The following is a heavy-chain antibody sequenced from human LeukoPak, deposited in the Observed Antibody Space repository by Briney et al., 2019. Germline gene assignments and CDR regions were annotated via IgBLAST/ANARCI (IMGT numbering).Heavy chain of an antibody. J-gene: IGHJ6*03. D-gene: IGHD3-10*01. CDR3: ARTLQGSYYYYYMDV. CDR2: VYYSGST. Sequence: PSETLSLTCNVSVGSISSYYWSWIRQPPGKGLEWIGYVYYSGSTDYNPSLKSRVVISIDTSKNQFSLNLTSVIAADTAVYYCARTLQGSYYYYYMDVWGKGTTVTVSS. V-gene: IGHV4-59*01. CDR1: VGSISSYY.